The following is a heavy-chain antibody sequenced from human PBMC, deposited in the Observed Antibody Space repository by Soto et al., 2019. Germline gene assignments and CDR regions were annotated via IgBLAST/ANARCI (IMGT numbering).Heavy chain of an antibody. V-gene: IGHV4-59*08. CDR1: GGSISSYY. D-gene: IGHD3-3*01. CDR3: ASTIFGVARPFDF. CDR2: IYYSGST. Sequence: SETLSLTCTVSGGSISSYYWSWIRQPPEKGLEWIGYIYYSGSTNYNPSLKSRVTISVDTSKNQFSLKLSSVTAADTAVYYCASTIFGVARPFDFWGQGSLVTVSS. J-gene: IGHJ4*02.